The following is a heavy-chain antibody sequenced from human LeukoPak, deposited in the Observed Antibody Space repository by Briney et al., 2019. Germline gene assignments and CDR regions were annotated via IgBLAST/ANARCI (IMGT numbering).Heavy chain of an antibody. CDR2: IAHDGGNK. D-gene: IGHD6-19*01. V-gene: IGHV3-30*03. Sequence: AGRSLRLSRAASGFTFSTYVMHWVRQAPGEGLEWVSVIAHDGGNKYYAESVKGRFTISRDNSKNTLYLQMNSLRAEDTAVYYCARDLRDSSGWFFDYWGQGTLVTVSS. J-gene: IGHJ4*02. CDR3: ARDLRDSSGWFFDY. CDR1: GFTFSTYV.